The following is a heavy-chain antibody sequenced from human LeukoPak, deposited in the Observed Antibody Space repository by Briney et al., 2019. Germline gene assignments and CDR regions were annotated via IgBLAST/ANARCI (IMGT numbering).Heavy chain of an antibody. J-gene: IGHJ6*02. D-gene: IGHD5-18*01. Sequence: PRGSLRLSCAASGFTFSGSAMHWVRQASGKGLEWVGRIRSKANSYATAYAASVKGRFTISRDDSKNTAYLQMNSLKTEDTAVYYCTITRRTAMVNYYGMDVWGQGTTVTVSS. CDR2: IRSKANSYAT. CDR3: TITRRTAMVNYYGMDV. CDR1: GFTFSGSA. V-gene: IGHV3-73*01.